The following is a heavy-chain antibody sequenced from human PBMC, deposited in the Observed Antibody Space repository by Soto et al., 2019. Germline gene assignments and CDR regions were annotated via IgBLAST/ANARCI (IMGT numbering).Heavy chain of an antibody. D-gene: IGHD2-21*02. Sequence: GGSLRLSCAASGFTFSSYGMHWVRQAPGKGLEWVAVIWYDGSNKYYADSVKGRFTISRDNSKNTLFLQMNSLRAEDTAVYYCAKGLAYCGGDCPDYYGMDVWGQGTTVTVSS. CDR3: AKGLAYCGGDCPDYYGMDV. J-gene: IGHJ6*02. CDR1: GFTFSSYG. V-gene: IGHV3-33*06. CDR2: IWYDGSNK.